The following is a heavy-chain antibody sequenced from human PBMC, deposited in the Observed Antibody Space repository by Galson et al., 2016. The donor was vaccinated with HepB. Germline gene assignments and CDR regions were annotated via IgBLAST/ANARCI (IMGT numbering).Heavy chain of an antibody. Sequence: SLRLSCAASGFSFSDYYMTWIRQAPGKGLEYVSYISSSNTYTNYADSVKGRFTISRDDAKNSLYLQRSSLRVEDTAVYYCARVATQHVVVGIAPPYDAFDVWGQGTMVTVSS. D-gene: IGHD2-21*01. CDR3: ARVATQHVVVGIAPPYDAFDV. J-gene: IGHJ3*01. CDR2: ISSSNTYT. CDR1: GFSFSDYY. V-gene: IGHV3-11*06.